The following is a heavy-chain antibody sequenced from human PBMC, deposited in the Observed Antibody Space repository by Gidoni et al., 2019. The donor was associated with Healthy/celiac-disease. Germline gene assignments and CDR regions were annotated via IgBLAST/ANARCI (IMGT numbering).Heavy chain of an antibody. CDR2: IIPIFGTA. CDR3: AREQQLGEGDYYYGMDV. D-gene: IGHD6-13*01. CDR1: GGTFSTYA. V-gene: IGHV1-69*01. Sequence: QVQLVQSGAEVKKPGSSVKVSFKASGGTFSTYAISWVRQAPGKGLEWMGGIIPIFGTANYAQKFQGRVTITADESTSTAYMELSSLRSEETAVYYCAREQQLGEGDYYYGMDVWGQGTTVTVSS. J-gene: IGHJ6*02.